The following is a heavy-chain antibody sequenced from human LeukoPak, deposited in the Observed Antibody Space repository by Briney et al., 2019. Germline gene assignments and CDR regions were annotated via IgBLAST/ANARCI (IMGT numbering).Heavy chain of an antibody. D-gene: IGHD7-27*01. V-gene: IGHV3-48*03. J-gene: IGHJ3*02. CDR3: ARDSGAQRDAFDI. Sequence: PGGSLKLSCAASGFSFSGSGVHWVRQAPGKGLEWVSYISSSGSTIYYADSVKGRFTISRDNAKNSLYLQMNSLRAEDTAVYYCARDSGAQRDAFDIWGQGTMVTVSS. CDR1: GFSFSGSG. CDR2: ISSSGSTI.